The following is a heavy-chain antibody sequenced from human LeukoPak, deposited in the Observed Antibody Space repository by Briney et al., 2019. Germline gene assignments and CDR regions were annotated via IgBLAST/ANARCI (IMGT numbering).Heavy chain of an antibody. Sequence: GGSLRLSCAASGFTFSSYTMNWVRQAPGKGLEWVSSISSSSSYIYYADSVKGRFTISRDNAKNSLYLQMNSLRAEDTAVYYCARDPPSVTAMVLGYFDYWGQGTLVTVSS. CDR2: ISSSSSYI. CDR1: GFTFSSYT. V-gene: IGHV3-21*01. D-gene: IGHD5-18*01. J-gene: IGHJ4*02. CDR3: ARDPPSVTAMVLGYFDY.